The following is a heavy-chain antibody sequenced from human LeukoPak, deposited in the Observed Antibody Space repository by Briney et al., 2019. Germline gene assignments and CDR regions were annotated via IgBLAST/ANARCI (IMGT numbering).Heavy chain of an antibody. J-gene: IGHJ4*02. CDR2: ISSTSSYI. Sequence: PGGSLRLSCAASGFTFSSYDMNWVRQAPGKGLEWVSSISSTSSYIYYADSLKGRFTISRDNSKNSLYLQMNSLRAEDTAVYYCVRRGPATGGNFDYWGQGTLVTVSS. D-gene: IGHD3-16*01. V-gene: IGHV3-21*01. CDR1: GFTFSSYD. CDR3: VRRGPATGGNFDY.